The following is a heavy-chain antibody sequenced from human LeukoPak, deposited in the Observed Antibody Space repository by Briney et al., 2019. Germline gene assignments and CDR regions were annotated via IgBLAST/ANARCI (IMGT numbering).Heavy chain of an antibody. Sequence: LSLTCTVSGGSISSYDWSWIRQPAGKGLEWIGRIYASGSTNYNPSLKSRVTMSVDTSKNQFSLKLSSVTAADTAVYSCARAGGTYCSSTRCSPGSDYWGQGTLVTVSS. V-gene: IGHV4-4*07. CDR2: IYASGST. CDR1: GGSISSYD. CDR3: ARAGGTYCSSTRCSPGSDY. J-gene: IGHJ4*02. D-gene: IGHD2-2*01.